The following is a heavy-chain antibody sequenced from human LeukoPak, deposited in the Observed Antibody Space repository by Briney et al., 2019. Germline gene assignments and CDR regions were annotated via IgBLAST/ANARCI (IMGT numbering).Heavy chain of an antibody. V-gene: IGHV3-74*01. D-gene: IGHD3-10*01. Sequence: GGSLRLSCVASGFTFSNYWMHWVRQAPGKGLAWVSRIYGDESITNYADSVKGRFTISRDNAKHTLYLQMNSLRAEDTAVYYCAREVGSGNSDRYFDSWGQGTLVTVSS. CDR2: IYGDESIT. CDR3: AREVGSGNSDRYFDS. CDR1: GFTFSNYW. J-gene: IGHJ4*02.